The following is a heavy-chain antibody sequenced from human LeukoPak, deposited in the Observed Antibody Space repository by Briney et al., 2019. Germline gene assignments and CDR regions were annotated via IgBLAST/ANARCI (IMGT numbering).Heavy chain of an antibody. CDR1: GYTFTRYV. Sequence: ASVKVSCQASGYTFTRYVISWVRQAPAQGLEWMGWISAYNGNTNYAQKLQGRVTMTTDTSTSTAYMELRSLRSDDTAVYYCARAGNIVVVPAAEVRYNWFDPWGQGTLVTVSS. CDR2: ISAYNGNT. CDR3: ARAGNIVVVPAAEVRYNWFDP. J-gene: IGHJ5*02. V-gene: IGHV1-18*01. D-gene: IGHD2-2*01.